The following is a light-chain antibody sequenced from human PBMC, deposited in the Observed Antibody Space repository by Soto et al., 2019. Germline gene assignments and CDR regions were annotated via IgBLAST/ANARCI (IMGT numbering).Light chain of an antibody. CDR3: HQYDSSPLT. CDR2: GAS. Sequence: EIVLTQSPGTLSLSPGERATLSCRASQSVSSSYLAWYQQKPGQAPRLLIYGASSRATGIPDRFSGSGSETDFTLTISRLEPEDFAVYYWHQYDSSPLTFGGGTKVEIK. CDR1: QSVSSSY. V-gene: IGKV3-20*01. J-gene: IGKJ4*01.